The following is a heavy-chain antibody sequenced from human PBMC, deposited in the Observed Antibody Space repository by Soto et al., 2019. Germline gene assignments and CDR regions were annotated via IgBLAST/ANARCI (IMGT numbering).Heavy chain of an antibody. Sequence: EVQLVESGGDLVQAGGSLRLSCAASGFTFSSHWMHWVRQAPGKGLVWVSRINSDGSTTNYADSVKGRFTISRDNAKNTLYLQMNSLRAEDTAVYYCARAPAAIGTVDYWGQGTLVTVSS. CDR3: ARAPAAIGTVDY. CDR1: GFTFSSHW. V-gene: IGHV3-74*01. CDR2: INSDGSTT. J-gene: IGHJ4*02. D-gene: IGHD2-2*01.